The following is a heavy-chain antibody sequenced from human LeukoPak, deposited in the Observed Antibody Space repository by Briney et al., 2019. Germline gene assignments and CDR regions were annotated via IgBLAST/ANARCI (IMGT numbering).Heavy chain of an antibody. CDR2: INHNGNT. D-gene: IGHD4-11*01. V-gene: IGHV4-34*01. J-gene: IGHJ4*02. CDR1: GGSFSGFY. CDR3: ASLRGGARGNYVLDY. Sequence: SETLSLTCAVYGGSFSGFYWSWIRQPPGQGLEWIGEINHNGNTNYNPSLKSRVTISEDTSKDQFSLKLSSVTAADTAVYYCASLRGGARGNYVLDYWGQGTLVTVSS.